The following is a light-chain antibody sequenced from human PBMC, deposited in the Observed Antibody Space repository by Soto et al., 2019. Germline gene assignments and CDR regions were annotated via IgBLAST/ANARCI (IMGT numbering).Light chain of an antibody. J-gene: IGLJ3*02. Sequence: QSVLTQPASVSGSPGQSIIITCIGTSRDVGSDNLVSWYQQVPGRAPKLIIFGVDKRPSGVSNRFSGSKSANTASLTISGLQTEDEADYYCCSYAGRSSLMFGGGTQLTVL. V-gene: IGLV2-23*02. CDR2: GVD. CDR3: CSYAGRSSLM. CDR1: SRDVGSDNL.